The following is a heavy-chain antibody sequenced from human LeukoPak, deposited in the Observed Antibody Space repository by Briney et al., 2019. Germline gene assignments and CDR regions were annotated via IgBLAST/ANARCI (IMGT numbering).Heavy chain of an antibody. CDR1: GYTFTSCD. D-gene: IGHD6-19*01. V-gene: IGHV1-8*01. Sequence: APVKVSCKASGYTFTSCDINWVRQATGQGLEWMGWMNPNSGNTGYGQSFQGRITMTRDISIGTAYMELSNLTSEDTAIYYCTKGSSGRRYKWGQGTVVTV. CDR3: TKGSSGRRYK. CDR2: MNPNSGNT. J-gene: IGHJ4*02.